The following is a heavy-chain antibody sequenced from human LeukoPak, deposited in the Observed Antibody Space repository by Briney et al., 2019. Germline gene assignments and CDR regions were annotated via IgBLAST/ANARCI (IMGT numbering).Heavy chain of an antibody. CDR3: ARDWVGSSWYQAGNV. V-gene: IGHV1-3*01. J-gene: IGHJ4*02. CDR1: GYTFTSYA. Sequence: ASVKVSCKASGYTFTSYAMHWVRQAPGQRLEWMGWINAGNGNTNYAQKLQGRVTMTTDTSTSTAYMELRSLRSDDTAVYYRARDWVGSSWYQAGNVWGQGTLVTVSS. CDR2: INAGNGNT. D-gene: IGHD6-13*01.